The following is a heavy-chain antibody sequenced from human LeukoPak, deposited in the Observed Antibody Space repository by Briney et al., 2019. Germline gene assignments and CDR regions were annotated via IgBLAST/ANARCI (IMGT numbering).Heavy chain of an antibody. Sequence: GGSLRLSCTASGFTIGDYAMSWVRQAPGKGLEWVGFIRSKAYGGTTEYAASVKGRFTISRDDSKSIAYLQMDSLKTEDTAVYYCTREYGDYPCYYGMDVWGQGTTVTVSS. D-gene: IGHD4-17*01. CDR2: IRSKAYGGTT. J-gene: IGHJ6*02. CDR1: GFTIGDYA. V-gene: IGHV3-49*04. CDR3: TREYGDYPCYYGMDV.